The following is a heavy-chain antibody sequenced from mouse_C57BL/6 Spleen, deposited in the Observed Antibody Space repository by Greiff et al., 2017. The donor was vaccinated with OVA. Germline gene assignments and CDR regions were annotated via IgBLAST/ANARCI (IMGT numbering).Heavy chain of an antibody. Sequence: EVQLVESGGDLVKPGGSLKLSCAASGFTFSSYGMSWVRQTPDKRLEWVATISSGGSYTYYPDSVKGRFTISRDNAKNTLYLQMSSLKSEDTAMYYCARAYDYDVGTWFAYWGQGTLVTVSA. V-gene: IGHV5-6*01. CDR2: ISSGGSYT. J-gene: IGHJ3*01. CDR1: GFTFSSYG. D-gene: IGHD2-4*01. CDR3: ARAYDYDVGTWFAY.